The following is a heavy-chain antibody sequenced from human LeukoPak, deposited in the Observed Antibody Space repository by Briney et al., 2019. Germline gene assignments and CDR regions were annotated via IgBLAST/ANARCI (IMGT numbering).Heavy chain of an antibody. CDR1: GFTFSRYW. V-gene: IGHV3-7*01. D-gene: IGHD1-1*01. J-gene: IGHJ4*02. CDR3: KSGGAAPGSFDY. CDR2: IKYDGPED. Sequence: GGSLRLSCAASGFTFSRYWMIWMRQAPGKGLGWGANIKYDGPEDYYVDSVKGRFTISRDNAKNTLYLQLNSLRVEDTAVYYCKSGGAAPGSFDYWGQGTLVTVSP.